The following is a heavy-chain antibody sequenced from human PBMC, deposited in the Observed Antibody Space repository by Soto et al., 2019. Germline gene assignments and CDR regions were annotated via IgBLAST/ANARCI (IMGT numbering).Heavy chain of an antibody. Sequence: SETLSLTCTVSGGSISSGDYYWSRIRQPPGKGLEWIGYIYYSGSTYYNPSLKSRVTISVDTSKNQFSLKLSSVTAADTAVYYCARGFWTPAGYFDYWGQGTLVTVSS. J-gene: IGHJ4*02. V-gene: IGHV4-30-4*01. CDR3: ARGFWTPAGYFDY. CDR1: GGSISSGDYY. CDR2: IYYSGST. D-gene: IGHD3-3*01.